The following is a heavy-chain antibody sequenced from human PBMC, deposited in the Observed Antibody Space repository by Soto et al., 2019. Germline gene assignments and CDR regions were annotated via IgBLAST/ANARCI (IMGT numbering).Heavy chain of an antibody. V-gene: IGHV4-61*01. Sequence: SETLSLTCTVSGGSISSSSYYWSWIRQPPGKGLEWIGYIYYSGSTNYNPSLKSRVSISLDTSKNQFSLRLTSVTAADTAVYYCARIPVDTYMINWFDPWGQGTLVTVSS. CDR1: GGSISSSSYY. CDR3: ARIPVDTYMINWFDP. J-gene: IGHJ5*02. CDR2: IYYSGST. D-gene: IGHD5-18*01.